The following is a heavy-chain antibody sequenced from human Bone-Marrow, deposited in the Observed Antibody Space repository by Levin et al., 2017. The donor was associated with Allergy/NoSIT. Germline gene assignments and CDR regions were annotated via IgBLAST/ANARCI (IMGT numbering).Heavy chain of an antibody. CDR3: ARRPDYYGIDV. Sequence: SGGSLRLSCTVSGGSVSISSYYWGWIRQPPGKGLEYIGSIHYPGSTYYNPSLKSRVTISLDTSKNQFSLKLSSVTAADTAVYFCARRPDYYGIDVWGQGTTVTVSS. CDR1: GGSVSISSYY. V-gene: IGHV4-39*01. J-gene: IGHJ6*02. CDR2: IHYPGST.